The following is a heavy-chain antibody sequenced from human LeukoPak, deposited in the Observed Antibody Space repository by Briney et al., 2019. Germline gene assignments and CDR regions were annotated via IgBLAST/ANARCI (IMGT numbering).Heavy chain of an antibody. Sequence: ASVKVSCKASGYTFTSYDINWVRQATGQGLEWMGWMNPNSGNTGYAQKFQGRVTMTRNTSISTAYMELSSLRSEDTAVYDCARAPPLLQLERRVSHRPTYYFDYWGQGTLVTVSS. J-gene: IGHJ4*02. CDR2: MNPNSGNT. CDR1: GYTFTSYD. CDR3: ARAPPLLQLERRVSHRPTYYFDY. V-gene: IGHV1-8*01. D-gene: IGHD1-1*01.